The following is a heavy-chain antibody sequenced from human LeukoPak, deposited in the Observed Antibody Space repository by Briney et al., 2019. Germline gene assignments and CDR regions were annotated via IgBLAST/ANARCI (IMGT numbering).Heavy chain of an antibody. CDR1: GGSISSYY. J-gene: IGHJ4*02. Sequence: SETLSLTCTVSGGSISSYYWSWIRQPPGKGLEWIGYIYYSGSTNYNPSLESRVTISVDTSKNQFSLKLSSVTAADTAVYYCARGPGYKVDYWGQGTLVTVSS. D-gene: IGHD5-18*01. CDR2: IYYSGST. CDR3: ARGPGYKVDY. V-gene: IGHV4-59*01.